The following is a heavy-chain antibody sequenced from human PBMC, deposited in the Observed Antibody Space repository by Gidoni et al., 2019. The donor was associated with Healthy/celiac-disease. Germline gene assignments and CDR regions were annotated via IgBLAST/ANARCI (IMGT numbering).Heavy chain of an antibody. CDR2: IYSGGST. V-gene: IGHV3-53*02. CDR1: GFTVSSNY. J-gene: IGHJ6*02. D-gene: IGHD2-2*01. CDR3: ARGGGVVPAAIHAPFLGVSSYYGMDV. Sequence: EVQLVETGGGLIQPGGSLRLSCAASGFTVSSNYMSWVRQAPGKGLEWVSVIYSGGSTYYADSVKGRFTISRDNSKNTLYLQMNSLRAEDTAVYYCARGGGVVPAAIHAPFLGVSSYYGMDVWGQGTTVTVSS.